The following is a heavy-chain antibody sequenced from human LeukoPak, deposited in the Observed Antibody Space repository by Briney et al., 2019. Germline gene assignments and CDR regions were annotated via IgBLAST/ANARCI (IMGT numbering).Heavy chain of an antibody. Sequence: GGSLRLSCVGSGFHFRLYNMNWVRQAPGKGLEWVSGIPAGGTDRYYADSVKGRFTISRDNTENTLYLQMNSLRAEDTAVYYCAKGPDSYYYYYMDVWGKGTTVTVSS. CDR2: IPAGGTDR. V-gene: IGHV3-NL1*01. D-gene: IGHD1-14*01. CDR3: AKGPDSYYYYYMDV. J-gene: IGHJ6*03. CDR1: GFHFRLYN.